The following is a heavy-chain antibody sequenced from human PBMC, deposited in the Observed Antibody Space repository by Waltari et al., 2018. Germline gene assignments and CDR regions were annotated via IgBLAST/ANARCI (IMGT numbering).Heavy chain of an antibody. CDR1: GLTFSSYW. CDR3: ARARWLDY. CDR2: INADGNRP. Sequence: DVQLVESGGGLAQPGGSLRLPCAASGLTFSSYWMYWVRQVPGKGLMWVSQINADGNRPNYADSVRGRFTISRDNAKDTLYLQMNSLRVEDTGVYYCARARWLDYWGQGTLVTVSS. V-gene: IGHV3-74*01. J-gene: IGHJ4*02. D-gene: IGHD2-15*01.